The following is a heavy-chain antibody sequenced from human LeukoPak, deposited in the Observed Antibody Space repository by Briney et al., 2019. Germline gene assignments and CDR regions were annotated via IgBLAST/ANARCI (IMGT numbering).Heavy chain of an antibody. CDR2: IFNTGNT. CDR3: ASRPADTTWYGVFDY. V-gene: IGHV4-59*11. D-gene: IGHD3-10*01. J-gene: IGHJ4*02. Sequence: SETLSLTCSVSGVSINSHYWSWLRQPPGERLEWVGYIFNTGNTNYNPSLASRVTMSVDTSRAQFFLRLSPVTAADTAIYYCASRPADTTWYGVFDYWSQGTLVTVSS. CDR1: GVSINSHY.